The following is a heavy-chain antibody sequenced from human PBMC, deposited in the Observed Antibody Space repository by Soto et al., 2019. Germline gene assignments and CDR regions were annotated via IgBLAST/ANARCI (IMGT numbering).Heavy chain of an antibody. CDR3: AYRRHFCSGSSCSNWFDP. D-gene: IGHD2-15*01. Sequence: SGPTLVNPTQTLTLTCTFSGFSLSTGGVGVGWIRQPPGKALEWLALIYCDDETRYSPSLKSRLTITKDTFKNQVVLTMANVDPVDTATYYCAYRRHFCSGSSCSNWFDPWGKGTLVTVSS. CDR2: IYCDDET. V-gene: IGHV2-5*02. CDR1: GFSLSTGGVG. J-gene: IGHJ5*02.